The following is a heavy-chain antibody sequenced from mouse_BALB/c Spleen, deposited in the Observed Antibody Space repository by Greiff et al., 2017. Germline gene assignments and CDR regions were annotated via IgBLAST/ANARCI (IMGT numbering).Heavy chain of an antibody. Sequence: VQLQQSGPGLVQPSQSLSITCTVSGFSLTSYGVHWVRQSPGKGLEWLGVIWSGGSTDYNAAFISRLSISKDNSKRQVFFKMNSLQDNDTAIYYCARGDYGRLYYAMDDWGQGASVTVSS. CDR3: ARGDYGRLYYAMDD. CDR1: GFSLTSYG. D-gene: IGHD1-2*01. CDR2: IWSGGST. V-gene: IGHV2-2*02. J-gene: IGHJ4*01.